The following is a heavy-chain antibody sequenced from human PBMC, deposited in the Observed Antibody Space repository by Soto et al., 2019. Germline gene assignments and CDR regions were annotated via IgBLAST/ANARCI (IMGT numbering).Heavy chain of an antibody. CDR2: INPNSGGT. Sequence: ASVKVSCKASGYTFTGYYMHWVRQAPGQGLEWMGWINPNSGGTNYAQKFQGWVTMTRDTSISTAYMELSRLRSDDTALYYFARSRVDTAMAPGMDVWGQGTTVTSP. CDR1: GYTFTGYY. CDR3: ARSRVDTAMAPGMDV. D-gene: IGHD5-18*01. V-gene: IGHV1-2*04. J-gene: IGHJ6*02.